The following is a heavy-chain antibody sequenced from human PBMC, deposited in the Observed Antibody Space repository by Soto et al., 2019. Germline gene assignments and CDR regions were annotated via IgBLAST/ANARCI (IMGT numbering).Heavy chain of an antibody. CDR2: IVVGSGNT. Sequence: QMQLVQSGPEVKKPGTSVKVSCKASGFTFTSSAVQWVRQARGQRLEWIGWIVVGSGNTNYAQKFQERVTITRDMSTSTAYMELSSLRSEDTAVYYCAADGLGSYDSSGYFFSADYYYGMDVWGQGTTVTVSS. CDR3: AADGLGSYDSSGYFFSADYYYGMDV. CDR1: GFTFTSSA. J-gene: IGHJ6*02. D-gene: IGHD3-22*01. V-gene: IGHV1-58*01.